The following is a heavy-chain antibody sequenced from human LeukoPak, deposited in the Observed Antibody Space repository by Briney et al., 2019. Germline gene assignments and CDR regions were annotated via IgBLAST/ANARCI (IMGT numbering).Heavy chain of an antibody. V-gene: IGHV3-23*01. J-gene: IGHJ4*02. D-gene: IGHD1-7*01. CDR2: ISGSGGST. Sequence: PGGSLRLSCAASGFTFSNYAMSWVRQAPGKGLEWVSTISGSGGSTHYADSVKGRFTIFRDNSKNTLSPQMNRLRAENTAVYYCGKDPQHYDWNYEYWGQGTLVTVSS. CDR3: GKDPQHYDWNYEY. CDR1: GFTFSNYA.